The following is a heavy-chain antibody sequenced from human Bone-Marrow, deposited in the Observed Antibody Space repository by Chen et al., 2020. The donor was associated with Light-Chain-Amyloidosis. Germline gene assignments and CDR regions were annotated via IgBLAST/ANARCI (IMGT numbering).Heavy chain of an antibody. D-gene: IGHD6-13*01. V-gene: IGHV3-7*03. CDR1: GFTLSSHW. CDR3: ARDHSSGWYPYQDY. J-gene: IGHJ4*02. CDR2: IKEDGSQK. Sequence: EVQLVESGGGLVQPGGALKLSCAASGFTLSSHWMSWVRQAPGKGLEWVANIKEDGSQKYYVDSVKGQFTISRDNAKNSLYLQMNSLRAEDTAVYYCARDHSSGWYPYQDYWGQGTLVSVSS.